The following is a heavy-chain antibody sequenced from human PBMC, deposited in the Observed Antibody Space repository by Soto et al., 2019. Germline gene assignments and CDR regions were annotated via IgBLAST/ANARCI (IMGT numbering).Heavy chain of an antibody. CDR3: ARDGYDGSGSPYPAY. Sequence: SQTLSLTCIVSVGSMSEYFWSWFRQSPGKGLEWIGYIYYLGSTDYNPSLKSRVTISVDTSKRQFSLRLTSVAAADTAVYYCARDGYDGSGSPYPAYWGPGTQVTVSS. V-gene: IGHV4-59*01. CDR1: VGSMSEYF. D-gene: IGHD3-10*01. J-gene: IGHJ4*02. CDR2: IYYLGST.